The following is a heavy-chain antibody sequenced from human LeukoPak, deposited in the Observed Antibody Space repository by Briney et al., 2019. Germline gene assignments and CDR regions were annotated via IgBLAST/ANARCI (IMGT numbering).Heavy chain of an antibody. CDR2: IHSSGNS. V-gene: IGHV4-39*01. CDR1: TGSVNSGVYY. Sequence: PSETLSLTCSVSTGSVNSGVYYWGWVRQPPGKGLEWIGSIHSSGNSYCNPSHKSRVTLSVDTSKNQFSLKLSSVTAADRAVYYCAKHEGSYYDKSGYTFDFWGLGTLVTVSS. D-gene: IGHD3-22*01. CDR3: AKHEGSYYDKSGYTFDF. J-gene: IGHJ4*02.